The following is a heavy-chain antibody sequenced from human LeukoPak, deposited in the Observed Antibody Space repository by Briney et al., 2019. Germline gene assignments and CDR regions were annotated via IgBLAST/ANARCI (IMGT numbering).Heavy chain of an antibody. J-gene: IGHJ4*02. CDR3: ARDLWQWLVETPLLDY. V-gene: IGHV3-48*01. CDR1: GFTFSSYS. D-gene: IGHD6-19*01. CDR2: ISSSSSTI. Sequence: SGGSLRLSCAASGFTFSSYSMNWVRQAPGKGLEWVSYISSSSSTIYYADSVKGRFTISRDNSKNTLYLQMDSLRAEDTAVYYCARDLWQWLVETPLLDYWGQGTLVTVSS.